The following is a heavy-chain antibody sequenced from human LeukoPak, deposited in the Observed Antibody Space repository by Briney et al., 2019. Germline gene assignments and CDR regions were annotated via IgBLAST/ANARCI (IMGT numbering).Heavy chain of an antibody. V-gene: IGHV3-30*04. J-gene: IGHJ4*02. Sequence: GGSLRLSCAASGYMFSNYAMNWVRQSADKGLEWVAFISVDGTNIQYADSVKGRFTISRDNSNNMLFLQMRSQRCEDTAVYYCARDLEYWGQGTLVTVSS. CDR1: GYMFSNYA. CDR3: ARDLEY. CDR2: ISVDGTNI.